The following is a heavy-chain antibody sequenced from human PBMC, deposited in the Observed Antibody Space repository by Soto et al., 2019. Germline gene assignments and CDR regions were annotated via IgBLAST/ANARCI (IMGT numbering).Heavy chain of an antibody. V-gene: IGHV1-8*01. CDR3: ARYTFGGVIDLYYYYGMDV. CDR1: GYTFTSYD. CDR2: MNPNSGNT. Sequence: QVQLVQSGAEVKKPGASVKVSCKASGYTFTSYDINWVRQATGQGLEWMGWMNPNSGNTGYAQKFQGRVTMTRNTSISTAYMELSSLRSEDTAVYYCARYTFGGVIDLYYYYGMDVWGQGTTVTVSS. J-gene: IGHJ6*02. D-gene: IGHD3-16*02.